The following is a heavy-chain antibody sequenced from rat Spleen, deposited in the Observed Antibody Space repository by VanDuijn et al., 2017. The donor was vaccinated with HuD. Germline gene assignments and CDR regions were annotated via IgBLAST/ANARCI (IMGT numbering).Heavy chain of an antibody. D-gene: IGHD3-8*01. Sequence: EVQLVESDGGLVQPGRSLKLSCAASGFTFSRSAMAWVRQAPTKGLDWVATISYDGSSTYYRDSVKGRYTISRDNAKSTLYLQMDSLRSEDTATYYCARDPTGIPYWGQGVMVTVSS. V-gene: IGHV5-29*01. CDR1: GFTFSRSA. CDR2: ISYDGSST. J-gene: IGHJ2*01. CDR3: ARDPTGIPY.